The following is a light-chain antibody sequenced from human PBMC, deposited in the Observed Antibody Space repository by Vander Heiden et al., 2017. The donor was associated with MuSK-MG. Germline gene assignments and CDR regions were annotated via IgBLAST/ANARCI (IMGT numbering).Light chain of an antibody. CDR1: SLRSYY. Sequence: SSELTQDPAVSVALGQTVRITCQGDSLRSYYASWYQQKPGQAPVLVIYGKNNRPSGIPDRFSGSSSGNTASMTITGAEAEDDAYYYCNSRDSSDYLAFGGGTKLTVL. CDR3: NSRDSSDYLA. CDR2: GKN. J-gene: IGLJ2*01. V-gene: IGLV3-19*01.